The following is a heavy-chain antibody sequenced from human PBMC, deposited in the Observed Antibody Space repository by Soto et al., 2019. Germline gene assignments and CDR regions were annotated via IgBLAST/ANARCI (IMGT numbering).Heavy chain of an antibody. CDR3: MLGSGWKDFEY. CDR1: GGSISSSSYY. CDR2: IYYSGNT. D-gene: IGHD3-22*01. Sequence: PSETLSLTCTVSGGSISSSSYYWGWIRQPPGKGLEWIGNIYYSGNTYYNPSLKSRVTISVDTSKNQFSLKLSSVTAADTAVYYCMLGSGWKDFEYWGQGTLVTVS. V-gene: IGHV4-39*01. J-gene: IGHJ4*02.